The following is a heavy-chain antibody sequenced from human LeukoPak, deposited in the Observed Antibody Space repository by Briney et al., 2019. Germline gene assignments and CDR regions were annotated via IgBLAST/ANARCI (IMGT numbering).Heavy chain of an antibody. D-gene: IGHD2-2*01. Sequence: SETLSLTCAVYGGSFSGYYWSWIRQPPGKGLEWIGEINHSGSTNYNPSLKSRVTISVDTSKNQFSLKLSSVTAADTAVYYCARAPRGTSPFDYWGQGTLVTVSS. J-gene: IGHJ4*02. CDR2: INHSGST. CDR3: ARAPRGTSPFDY. V-gene: IGHV4-34*01. CDR1: GGSFSGYY.